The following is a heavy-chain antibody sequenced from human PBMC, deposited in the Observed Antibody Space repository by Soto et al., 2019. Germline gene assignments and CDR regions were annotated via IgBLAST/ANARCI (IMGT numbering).Heavy chain of an antibody. V-gene: IGHV3-23*01. CDR2: IGPFEAHAP. Sequence: EVQLLESGGDLVHPGGTLILSCVGSGYPFGDYAMRWVRQAPGKGLEWVSAIGPFEAHAPAYAASVKGRFTTSTDNSRNSLFPQMTNLRAGDSGVYYWARYGIADNARDDALDLSGQMTVVTLSS. J-gene: IGHJ3*01. CDR1: GYPFGDYA. D-gene: IGHD6-13*01. CDR3: ARYGIADNARDDALDL.